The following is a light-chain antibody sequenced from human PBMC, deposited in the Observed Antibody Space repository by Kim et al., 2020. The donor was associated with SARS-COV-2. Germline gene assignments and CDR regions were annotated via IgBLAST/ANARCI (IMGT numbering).Light chain of an antibody. CDR2: DSS. Sequence: GQSDTIAYTGTSSDIGCYDSVSWYQQHPGKAPKLMIYDSSERPSGVPARFSGSKSDNTASLTVSGLQAEDEAEYYCGSYSGSNNLVFGGGTQLTVL. J-gene: IGLJ2*01. CDR3: GSYSGSNNLV. V-gene: IGLV2-8*01. CDR1: SSDIGCYDS.